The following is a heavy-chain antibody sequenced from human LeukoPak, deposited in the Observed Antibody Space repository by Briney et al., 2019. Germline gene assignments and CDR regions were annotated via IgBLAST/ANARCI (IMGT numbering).Heavy chain of an antibody. CDR3: AKVPTPPPYTEYYFDY. D-gene: IGHD2-2*02. CDR1: GFTFSTYA. CDR2: IPYDGSNK. J-gene: IGHJ4*02. V-gene: IGHV3-30*04. Sequence: GGSLRLSCAASGFTFSTYAIHWVRQAPGKGLEWVAVIPYDGSNKYYADSVKGRFTISRDNSKNTLYLQMNSLRAEDTAVYYCAKVPTPPPYTEYYFDYWGQGTLVTVSS.